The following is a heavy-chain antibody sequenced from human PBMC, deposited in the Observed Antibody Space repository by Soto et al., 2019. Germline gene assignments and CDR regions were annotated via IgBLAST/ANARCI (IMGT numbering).Heavy chain of an antibody. V-gene: IGHV3-23*01. J-gene: IGHJ2*01. CDR2: ISGGGDAT. D-gene: IGHD3-10*01. CDR1: GFTFINYA. Sequence: EVQLLESGGGLVQPGGSLRLSCAASGFTFINYAMNWVRQSPGKGLQWVATISGGGDATFYTDSVKGRFTISKDFSGNTASLQMNSLGADDTAVYYCARKVRGSTTRPDYWYFDLGGRGTLVTISS. CDR3: ARKVRGSTTRPDYWYFDL.